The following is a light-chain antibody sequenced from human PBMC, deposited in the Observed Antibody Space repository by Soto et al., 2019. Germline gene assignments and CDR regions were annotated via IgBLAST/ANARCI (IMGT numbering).Light chain of an antibody. CDR1: QSLSSY. CDR3: LQYTHWPPIT. J-gene: IGKJ5*01. CDR2: GAS. V-gene: IGKV3-15*01. Sequence: EIGMTHSPATLSVSPGEGATLSCRASQSLSSYLAWYQQKPGQAPRLLIYGASTRATGIPVRFSGSGSGTEFTLTISSLQSEDFAVYYCLQYTHWPPITFGQGTRLEIK.